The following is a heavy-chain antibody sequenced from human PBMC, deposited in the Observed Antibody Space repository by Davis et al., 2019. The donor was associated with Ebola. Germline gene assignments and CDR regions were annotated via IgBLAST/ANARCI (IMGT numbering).Heavy chain of an antibody. CDR2: IDHSGTT. J-gene: IGHJ5*02. V-gene: IGHV4-34*01. CDR1: GGSFSGYY. Sequence: SETLSLTCAVYGGSFSGYYWSWIRQAPGKGLEWIGEIDHSGTTNYNPSLKSRLTISVDTSKNQFSLKLNSVTAADTAIYYCTRRLPANWFDPWGRGTLVSVSS. D-gene: IGHD2-15*01. CDR3: TRRLPANWFDP.